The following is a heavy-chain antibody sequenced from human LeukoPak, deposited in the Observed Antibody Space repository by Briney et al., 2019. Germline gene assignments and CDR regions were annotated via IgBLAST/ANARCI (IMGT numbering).Heavy chain of an antibody. CDR2: IIPIFGTA. D-gene: IGHD2-2*01. Sequence: ASVKVSCKASGGTFSSYAISRVRQAPGQGLEWMGGIIPIFGTANYAQKFQGRVTITADESTSTAYMELNSLRAEDTAVYYCARDPDIVVVPAAPGGVWGQGTLVTVSS. CDR1: GGTFSSYA. J-gene: IGHJ1*01. V-gene: IGHV1-69*13. CDR3: ARDPDIVVVPAAPGGV.